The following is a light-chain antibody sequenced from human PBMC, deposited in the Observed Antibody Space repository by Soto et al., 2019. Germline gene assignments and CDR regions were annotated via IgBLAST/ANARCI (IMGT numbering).Light chain of an antibody. V-gene: IGKV3-15*01. J-gene: IGKJ2*01. Sequence: EIVMTQSPATLSVSPGERATLSCRASQSVGSNLAWYQQKPGQAPRLLILGASTRATGIPARFSGSGSGTEFTLTISSLQSEDFAVYYCQQYNNWPPYTFGQGTRLEIK. CDR1: QSVGSN. CDR2: GAS. CDR3: QQYNNWPPYT.